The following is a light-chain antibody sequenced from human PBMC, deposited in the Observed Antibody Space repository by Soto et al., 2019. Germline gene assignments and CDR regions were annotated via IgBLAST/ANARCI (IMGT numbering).Light chain of an antibody. CDR3: QQYSNWPPIP. J-gene: IGKJ5*01. Sequence: IILTQSPATLSLYPRERATLSCRASQSVKTFLVWYQQRPGQAPRLLIHDASHRAAGIPARFSGSGFGTEFTLTISSLQSEDFAVYYCQQYSNWPPIPFGQGTRLEIK. CDR1: QSVKTF. V-gene: IGKV3-11*01. CDR2: DAS.